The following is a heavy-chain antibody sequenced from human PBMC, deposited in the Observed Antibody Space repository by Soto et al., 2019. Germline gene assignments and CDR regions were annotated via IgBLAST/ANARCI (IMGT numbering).Heavy chain of an antibody. CDR1: GYTFTGYY. CDR3: ARDSRNVLLWFGELSPYCFDY. CDR2: INPNSGGT. V-gene: IGHV1-2*02. Sequence: ASVKVSCKASGYTFTGYYMHWVRQAPGQGLEWMGWINPNSGGTNYAQKFQGRVTMTRDTSISTAYMELSRLRSDDTAVYYCARDSRNVLLWFGELSPYCFDYWGQGTLVTVSS. J-gene: IGHJ4*02. D-gene: IGHD3-10*01.